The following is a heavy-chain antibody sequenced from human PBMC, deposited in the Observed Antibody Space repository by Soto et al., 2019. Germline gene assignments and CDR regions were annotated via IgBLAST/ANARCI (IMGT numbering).Heavy chain of an antibody. CDR3: AKDLQQVIAFSDY. CDR2: ISDNGGTT. Sequence: HAGSLELSCAACRDTVKNSAVAGSRQKPGKGLEWVSSISDNGGTTYYADSVKGRFTISRDNSKNTLYLQMNSLRAEDTAVYYCAKDLQQVIAFSDYLGHGTQVTV. J-gene: IGHJ4*01. V-gene: IGHV3-23*01. D-gene: IGHD6-13*01. CDR1: RDTVKNSA.